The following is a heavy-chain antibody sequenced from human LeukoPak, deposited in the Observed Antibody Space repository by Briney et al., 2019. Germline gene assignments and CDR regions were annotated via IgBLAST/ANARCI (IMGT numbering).Heavy chain of an antibody. V-gene: IGHV1-8*03. CDR1: GYTFTSYD. CDR2: MNPNSGNT. D-gene: IGHD3-16*01. CDR3: EKNLMKPWFDP. Sequence: ASVKVSCKASGYTFTSYDINWVRQATGQGLEWMGWMNPNSGNTGYAQKFQGRVTITRNTSISTAYMELSSLRFEETAVSSCEKNLMKPWFDPRRQATLVSVPS. J-gene: IGHJ5*02.